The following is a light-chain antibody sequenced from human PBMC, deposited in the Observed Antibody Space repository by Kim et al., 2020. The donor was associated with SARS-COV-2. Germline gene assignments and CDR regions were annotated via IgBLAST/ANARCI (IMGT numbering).Light chain of an antibody. CDR1: TGTVTGGHW. CDR2: NTD. CDR3: LLTYTTVRI. V-gene: IGLV7-46*01. J-gene: IGLJ2*01. Sequence: PGGPVTLTCGSSTGTVTGGHWPYWFQQKPGQAPTTLIYNTDIRHSWTPARFSGSLLGGKAALTLSGAQPEDEADYYCLLTYTTVRIFGRGTQLTVL.